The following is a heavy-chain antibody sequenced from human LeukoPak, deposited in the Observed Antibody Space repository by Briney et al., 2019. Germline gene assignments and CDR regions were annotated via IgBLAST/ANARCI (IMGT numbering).Heavy chain of an antibody. CDR3: ARGWRTSSFDY. CDR1: GGTFSSYV. J-gene: IGHJ4*02. V-gene: IGHV1-69*06. Sequence: ASVKVSCKVSGGTFSSYVISWVRQAPGQGLEWMGGIIPIFGTANYAQKFQGRVTITADKSTSTAYMELSSLRSEDTAVYYCARGWRTSSFDYWGQGTLVTVSS. D-gene: IGHD2-2*01. CDR2: IIPIFGTA.